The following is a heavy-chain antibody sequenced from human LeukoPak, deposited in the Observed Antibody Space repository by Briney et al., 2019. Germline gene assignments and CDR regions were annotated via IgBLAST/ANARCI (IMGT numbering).Heavy chain of an antibody. J-gene: IGHJ4*02. D-gene: IGHD3-9*01. Sequence: PSETLSLNCGVSGVSISSSEWWIWVRQPPGQGLEWIGEIHRDGRTRYNPSLKSRVTMSIDYSKNQFSLKVNSVTAADTAIYYCGKTDIYFNPIHSWGPGSLVTVSS. V-gene: IGHV4-4*02. CDR2: IHRDGRT. CDR1: GVSISSSEW. CDR3: GKTDIYFNPIHS.